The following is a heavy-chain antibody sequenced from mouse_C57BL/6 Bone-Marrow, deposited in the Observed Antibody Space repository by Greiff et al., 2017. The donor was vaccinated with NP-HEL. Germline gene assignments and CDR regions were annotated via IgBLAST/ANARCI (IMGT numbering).Heavy chain of an antibody. J-gene: IGHJ4*01. V-gene: IGHV7-3*01. CDR3: ARPYYYGSSYGAMDY. CDR1: GFTFTDYY. Sequence: EVKLMESGGGLVQPGGSLSLSCAASGFTFTDYYMSWVRQPPGKALEWLGFIRNKANGYTTEYSASVKGRFTISRDNSQSILYLQMNALRAEDSATYYCARPYYYGSSYGAMDYWGQGTSVTVSS. D-gene: IGHD1-1*01. CDR2: IRNKANGYTT.